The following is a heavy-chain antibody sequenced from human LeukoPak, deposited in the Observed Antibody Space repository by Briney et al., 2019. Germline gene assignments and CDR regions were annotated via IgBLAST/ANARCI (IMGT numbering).Heavy chain of an antibody. V-gene: IGHV1-18*01. Sequence: ASVKVSCKTSGYTFTNFGIGWVRQAPGQGLEWMGWISGGNGNTDYPQTLQDRFTMTTDTSTGTAYMELRSLRSDDTAVYYCARSGRGTYYYFDYWGQGTLVTVSS. CDR2: ISGGNGNT. CDR3: ARSGRGTYYYFDY. CDR1: GYTFTNFG. D-gene: IGHD1-26*01. J-gene: IGHJ4*02.